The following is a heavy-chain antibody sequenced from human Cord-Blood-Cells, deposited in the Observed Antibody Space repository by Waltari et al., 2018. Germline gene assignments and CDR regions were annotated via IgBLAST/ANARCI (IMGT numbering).Heavy chain of an antibody. CDR2: IRSKANSYAT. V-gene: IGHV3-73*02. D-gene: IGHD2-2*03. Sequence: EVQLVESGGGLVQPGGSLKLSCAASGFTFSGSAMPWVRQASGKGLEWVGRIRSKANSYATAYAASVKGRFTISRDDSKNTAYLQMNSLKTEDTAVYYCTPGYCSSTSCFDYWGQGTLVTVSS. CDR3: TPGYCSSTSCFDY. J-gene: IGHJ4*02. CDR1: GFTFSGSA.